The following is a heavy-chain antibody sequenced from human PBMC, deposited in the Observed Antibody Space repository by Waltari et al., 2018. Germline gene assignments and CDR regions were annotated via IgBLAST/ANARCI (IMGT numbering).Heavy chain of an antibody. D-gene: IGHD4-17*01. CDR1: GYHFRMSG. J-gene: IGHJ6*02. V-gene: IGHV1-18*01. CDR3: GRAGREYEDTDGEYYYYGMDV. Sequence: QVQLEQSKNEVKKSGASVKVSCKASGYHFRMSGITWVRQAPGQGLEWMGWFLGYNCGTRQEEKFQGSVTMTTDKATTTADLDLRGLRPDDTAVYYCGRAGREYEDTDGEYYYYGMDVWGQGTSVSVSS. CDR2: FLGYNCGT.